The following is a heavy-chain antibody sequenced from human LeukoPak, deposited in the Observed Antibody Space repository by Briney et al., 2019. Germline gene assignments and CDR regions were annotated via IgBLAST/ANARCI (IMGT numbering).Heavy chain of an antibody. Sequence: GGSLRLSCAASGFTISGYSMNWVRQAPGKGLEWVSSITGAGNFINYADSVRGRFTISRDNAKNSLYLQMNSLRAEDTAVYYCAREGMATSYFDYWGQGTLVTVSS. CDR1: GFTISGYS. CDR2: ITGAGNFI. D-gene: IGHD5-24*01. CDR3: AREGMATSYFDY. V-gene: IGHV3-21*01. J-gene: IGHJ4*02.